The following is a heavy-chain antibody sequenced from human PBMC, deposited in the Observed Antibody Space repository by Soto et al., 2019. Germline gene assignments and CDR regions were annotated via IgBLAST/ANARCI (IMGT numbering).Heavy chain of an antibody. CDR1: GGSVSSYY. V-gene: IGHV4-59*08. CDR2: IYYSGST. CDR3: ARNGVGATTRANYYYYGMDV. J-gene: IGHJ6*02. D-gene: IGHD1-26*01. Sequence: SETLSLTCTVSGGSVSSYYWSWIRQPPGKGLEWIGYIYYSGSTNYNPSLKSRVTISVDTSKNQFSLKLSSVTAADTAVYYCARNGVGATTRANYYYYGMDVWGQGTTVTVSS.